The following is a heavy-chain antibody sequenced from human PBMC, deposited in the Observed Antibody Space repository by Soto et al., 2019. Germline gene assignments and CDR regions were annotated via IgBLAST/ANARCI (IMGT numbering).Heavy chain of an antibody. V-gene: IGHV4-59*01. Sequence: QVQLQESGPGLVKPSETLSLTCTVSGGSISSYYWSWIRQPPGKGLEWIGYIYYSGSTNYNPSLKSRVTISVDTSKIQVALKLSSLTAADTAVYYCARGGGGGIVPADFDYWGQGTLVTVSS. CDR3: ARGGGGGIVPADFDY. D-gene: IGHD2-2*01. CDR1: GGSISSYY. J-gene: IGHJ4*02. CDR2: IYYSGST.